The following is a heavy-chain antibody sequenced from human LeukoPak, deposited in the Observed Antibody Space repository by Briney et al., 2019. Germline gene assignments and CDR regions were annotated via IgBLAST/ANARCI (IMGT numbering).Heavy chain of an antibody. J-gene: IGHJ4*02. V-gene: IGHV4-39*01. CDR1: GGSISSRSYY. Sequence: PSETLPLACTVSGGSISSRSYYWGWIRQPPGKGLEWIGSIYYSGSTYYNPSLKSRLTISVDTSKNQFSLKLSSVTAADTAVYYCARWGGSWSYLGYWGQGTLVTVSS. CDR2: IYYSGST. CDR3: ARWGGSWSYLGY. D-gene: IGHD3-10*01.